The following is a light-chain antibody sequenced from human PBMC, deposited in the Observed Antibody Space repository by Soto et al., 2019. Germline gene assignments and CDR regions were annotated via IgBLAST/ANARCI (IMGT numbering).Light chain of an antibody. Sequence: QSALTQPASVSGSPGQSITISCTGTSSDVGGYNYVSWYQQHPGKAPKLMIYDVSNRPSGVSNRFSGSNSGNTASLTISGLQAEEEADYYCSSYTSSSTPFVFGTGTKVTVL. V-gene: IGLV2-14*01. CDR3: SSYTSSSTPFV. J-gene: IGLJ1*01. CDR2: DVS. CDR1: SSDVGGYNY.